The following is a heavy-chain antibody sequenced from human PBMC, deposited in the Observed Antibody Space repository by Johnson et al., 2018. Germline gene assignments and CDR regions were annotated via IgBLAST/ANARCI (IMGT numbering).Heavy chain of an antibody. CDR2: ISYSGNT. J-gene: IGHJ6*03. CDR3: AKAVGSGYDDMDV. V-gene: IGHV4-59*01. CDR1: GGSITDDY. D-gene: IGHD1-26*01. Sequence: QVQLVQSGPGLVKPSESLSLTCTVSGGSITDDYWIWIRQPPGKGLEWIGYISYSGNTKYNPSLDSRVTISVDTSKTQFSLRLSSVTAPDTAIYYCAKAVGSGYDDMDVWGKGTTVTVSS.